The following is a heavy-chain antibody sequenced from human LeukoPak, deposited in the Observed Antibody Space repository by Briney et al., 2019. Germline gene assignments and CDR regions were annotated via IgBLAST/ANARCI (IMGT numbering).Heavy chain of an antibody. Sequence: SETLSLTCAVSGGSISTYAYNWAWIRQPPGKGLEWIGTISYSGSTYYNPSLKSRVTISADTSKNQFSLKLSSVTAADTAVYYCARDSDDYYDSSGYYRLNDAFDIWGQGTMVTVSS. CDR3: ARDSDDYYDSSGYYRLNDAFDI. CDR2: ISYSGST. J-gene: IGHJ3*02. V-gene: IGHV4-39*07. CDR1: GGSISTYAYN. D-gene: IGHD3-22*01.